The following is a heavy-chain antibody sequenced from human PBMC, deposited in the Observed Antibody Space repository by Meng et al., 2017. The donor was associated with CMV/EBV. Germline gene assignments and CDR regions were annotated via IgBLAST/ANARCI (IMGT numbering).Heavy chain of an antibody. CDR3: ASGSRDGYTFVFDY. J-gene: IGHJ4*02. CDR1: GYTFTSYD. Sequence: SVKVSCKASGYTFTSYDINWVRQATGQGLEWMGGIIPIFGTANYAQKFQGRVTITTDESTSTAYMELSSLRSEDTAVYYCASGSRDGYTFVFDYWGQGTLVTVSS. D-gene: IGHD5-24*01. CDR2: IIPIFGTA. V-gene: IGHV1-69*05.